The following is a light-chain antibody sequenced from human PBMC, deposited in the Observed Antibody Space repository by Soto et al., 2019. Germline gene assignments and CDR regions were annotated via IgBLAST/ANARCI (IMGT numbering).Light chain of an antibody. CDR1: QSVSNW. CDR2: DAS. V-gene: IGKV1-5*01. CDR3: QQYHSYSWT. Sequence: DIQMTQSPSTLSASVGDRVTITCRASQSVSNWLAWYQQKPGKAPELLIYDASSLESGVPSRFSGSGSGTEFTLTISGLQPDYFATYFCQQYHSYSWTFGQGTKVEIK. J-gene: IGKJ1*01.